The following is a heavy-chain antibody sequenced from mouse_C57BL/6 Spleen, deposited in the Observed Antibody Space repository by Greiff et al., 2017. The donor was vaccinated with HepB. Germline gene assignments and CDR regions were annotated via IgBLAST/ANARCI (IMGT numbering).Heavy chain of an antibody. Sequence: VQLQQPGAELVKPGASVKLSCKASGYTFTGYWMHWVKQRPGQGLEWIGMIHPNSGSTNYNEKFKSKATLTVDKSSSTAYMQLSSLTSEDSAVYYCASTTVVESLDYWGQGTTLTVSS. CDR2: IHPNSGST. V-gene: IGHV1-64*01. D-gene: IGHD1-1*01. J-gene: IGHJ2*01. CDR1: GYTFTGYW. CDR3: ASTTVVESLDY.